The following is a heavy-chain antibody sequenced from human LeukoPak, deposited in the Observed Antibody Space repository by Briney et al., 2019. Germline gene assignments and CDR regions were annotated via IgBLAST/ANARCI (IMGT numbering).Heavy chain of an antibody. V-gene: IGHV4-34*01. J-gene: IGHJ4*02. CDR1: GGSFSGYY. CDR2: INHSGST. CDR3: ARAEMATNHFDY. D-gene: IGHD5-24*01. Sequence: SETLSLTCAVYGGSFSGYYWSWIRQPPGKGLEWIGEINHSGSTNYNPSLKSRVTISVDTSKNQFSLKLSSVTAADTAVYYCARAEMATNHFDYWGQGTLVTVSS.